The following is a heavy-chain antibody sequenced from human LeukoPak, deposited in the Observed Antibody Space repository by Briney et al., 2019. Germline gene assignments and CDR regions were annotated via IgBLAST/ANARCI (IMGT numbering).Heavy chain of an antibody. J-gene: IGHJ5*02. CDR3: ARVRRTAMANNWFDP. Sequence: SVKVSCKASGGTFSSYAISWVRQAPGQGLEWMGGIIPIFGTADYAQKFQGRVTITTDESTSTAYMELSSLRSEDTAVYYCARVRRTAMANNWFDPWGQGTLVTVSS. V-gene: IGHV1-69*05. CDR1: GGTFSSYA. D-gene: IGHD5-18*01. CDR2: IIPIFGTA.